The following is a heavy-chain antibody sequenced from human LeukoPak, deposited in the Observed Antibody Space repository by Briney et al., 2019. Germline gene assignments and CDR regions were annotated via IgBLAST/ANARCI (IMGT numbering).Heavy chain of an antibody. Sequence: GGSLRLSCAASGFTFSTYAMSWVRQAPGKGLEWVSVIYSGGSTYYADSVKGRFTISRDNSKNTLYLQMNSLRAEDTAVYYCASHSPTPDAFDIWGQGTMVTVSS. CDR2: IYSGGST. V-gene: IGHV3-53*01. J-gene: IGHJ3*02. CDR1: GFTFSTYA. CDR3: ASHSPTPDAFDI.